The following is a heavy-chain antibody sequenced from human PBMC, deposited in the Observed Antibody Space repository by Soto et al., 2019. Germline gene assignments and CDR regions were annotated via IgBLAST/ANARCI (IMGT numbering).Heavy chain of an antibody. J-gene: IGHJ5*02. CDR2: IWYDGNNK. CDR1: GFTFSNHG. Sequence: GGSLRLSCVASGFTFSNHGMHWVRQAPGKGLEWVAVIWYDGNNKYYIDSVKGRFTISRDNSKSILYLEMDSLRVEDTAMYFCARDYGRSISSVFSWGQGTLVTVSS. V-gene: IGHV3-33*01. D-gene: IGHD6-6*01. CDR3: ARDYGRSISSVFS.